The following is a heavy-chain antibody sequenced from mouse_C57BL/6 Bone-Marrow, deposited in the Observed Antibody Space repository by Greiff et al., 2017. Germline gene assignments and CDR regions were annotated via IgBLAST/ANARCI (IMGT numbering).Heavy chain of an antibody. V-gene: IGHV5-6*01. J-gene: IGHJ2*01. D-gene: IGHD4-1*01. CDR2: ISSGGSYT. Sequence: EVQLVESGGDLVKPGGSLKLSCAASGFTFSSYGMSWVRQTPDKRLEWVATISSGGSYTYYPDSVKGRFTISRDNAKNTLYLQMSSLKSEDTAMYYCARPFNWDVYFDYWCQGTTLTVSS. CDR1: GFTFSSYG. CDR3: ARPFNWDVYFDY.